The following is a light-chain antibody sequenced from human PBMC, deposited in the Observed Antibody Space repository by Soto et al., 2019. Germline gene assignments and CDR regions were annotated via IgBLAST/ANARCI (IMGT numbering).Light chain of an antibody. J-gene: IGLJ3*02. CDR2: EGT. CDR3: HSYARSTLV. V-gene: IGLV2-23*01. CDR1: SREFGTFSV. Sequence: QSALTQSDSVSGSPGQSITLSCTGTSREFGTFSVVSWYQQHPGKAPKLLIYEGTKRPSGVSNRFSASESGNTASLTISGLQAEDEAVYYCHSYARSTLVFGGGTKLTVL.